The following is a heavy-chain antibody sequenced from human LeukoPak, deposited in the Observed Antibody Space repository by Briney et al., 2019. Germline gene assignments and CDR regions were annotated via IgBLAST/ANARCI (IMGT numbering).Heavy chain of an antibody. D-gene: IGHD2-2*01. CDR2: IKQDGSQK. J-gene: IGHJ4*02. CDR1: GFIFSSYW. Sequence: GGSLRLSCAASGFIFSSYWMTWVRQAPGKGLEWVANIKQDGSQKYYVDSVKSRFTISRDNAKNSLYLQMNSLRAEDTAVYYCVSTGSQLDYWGQGTLVTVSS. CDR3: VSTGSQLDY. V-gene: IGHV3-7*01.